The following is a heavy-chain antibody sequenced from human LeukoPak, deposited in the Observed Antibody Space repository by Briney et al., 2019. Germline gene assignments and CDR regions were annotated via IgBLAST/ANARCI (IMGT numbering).Heavy chain of an antibody. V-gene: IGHV4-39*01. D-gene: IGHD3-10*01. CDR3: ASLALMVRGAGRRLRNTGS. Sequence: SETLSLTCTVSGGSISSSSYYWGWIRQPPGKGLEWIGSIYYSGSTYYNPSLKSRVTISVDTSKNQFSLKLSSVTAADTAVYYCASLALMVRGAGRRLRNTGSWGQGTLVPVSS. CDR2: IYYSGST. J-gene: IGHJ5*02. CDR1: GGSISSSSYY.